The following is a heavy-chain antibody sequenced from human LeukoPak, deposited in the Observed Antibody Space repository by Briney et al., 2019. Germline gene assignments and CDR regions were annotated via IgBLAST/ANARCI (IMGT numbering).Heavy chain of an antibody. D-gene: IGHD6-13*01. CDR2: ISYSGST. V-gene: IGHV4-59*08. CDR3: ARHAMGSSWYYDY. CDR1: GGSISNYY. J-gene: IGHJ4*02. Sequence: SETLSLTCTVSGGSISNYYWSWIRQPPGQGLEWIGYISYSGSTNYNPSLKSRVTISVDTSKNQFSLKLSSVTAADAAVYYCARHAMGSSWYYDYWGQGTLVTVSS.